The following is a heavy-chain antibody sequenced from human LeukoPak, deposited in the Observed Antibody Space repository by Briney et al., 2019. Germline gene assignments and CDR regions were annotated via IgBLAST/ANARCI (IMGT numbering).Heavy chain of an antibody. CDR2: INQDGSEK. Sequence: GGSLRLACAASGFTFSSYWMSWVRQAPGKGLEWVANINQDGSEKYYVDSVKGRFTISRDNSKNTLYLQMNSLRAEDTAVYYCAKQYSSGWYLFDYWGQGTLVTVSS. V-gene: IGHV3-7*01. D-gene: IGHD6-19*01. J-gene: IGHJ4*02. CDR1: GFTFSSYW. CDR3: AKQYSSGWYLFDY.